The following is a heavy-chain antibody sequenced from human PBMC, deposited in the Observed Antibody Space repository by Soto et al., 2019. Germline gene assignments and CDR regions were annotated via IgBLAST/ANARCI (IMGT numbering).Heavy chain of an antibody. CDR3: ARERYDSSGRPFDY. Sequence: PGGSLRLSCAASGFTFSSYAMHWVRQAPGKGLEWVAVISYDGSNKYYADSVKGRFTISRDNSKNTLYLQMNSLRAEDTAVYYCARERYDSSGRPFDYWGQGTLVTSPQ. D-gene: IGHD3-22*01. CDR2: ISYDGSNK. V-gene: IGHV3-30-3*01. J-gene: IGHJ4*02. CDR1: GFTFSSYA.